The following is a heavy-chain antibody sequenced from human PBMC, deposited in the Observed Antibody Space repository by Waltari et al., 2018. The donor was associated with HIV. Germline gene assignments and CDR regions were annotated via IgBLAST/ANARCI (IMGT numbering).Heavy chain of an antibody. CDR1: GFTVGRCD. V-gene: IGHV3-30*01. CDR3: ARYQTMTRAFDI. CDR2: ISYDGSNK. J-gene: IGHJ3*02. D-gene: IGHD3-22*01. Sequence: QVKLAESGGGGVQPGRSLRLSCAPAGFTVGRCDMHWGRQAPGKGLEWVAVISYDGSNKYYADSVKCRFTISRDNSKNTLYLQMNSLRAEDTAVYYCARYQTMTRAFDIWGQGTMVTVSS.